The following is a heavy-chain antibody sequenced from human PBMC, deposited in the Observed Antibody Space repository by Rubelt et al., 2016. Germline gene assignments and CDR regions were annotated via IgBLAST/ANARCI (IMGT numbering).Heavy chain of an antibody. CDR3: ASEGAATPRFHAFDI. D-gene: IGHD2-15*01. CDR2: IYWDDDK. CDR1: GFSLSTSGVG. Sequence: QITLKESGPTLVKPTQTLTLTCTFSGFSLSTSGVGVGWIRQPPGKALEWLALIYWDDDKRYSPSLKSRLTITKDTSKNQVVLTMTNMDPVDTATYYCASEGAATPRFHAFDIWGQGTMVTVSS. V-gene: IGHV2-5*02. J-gene: IGHJ3*02.